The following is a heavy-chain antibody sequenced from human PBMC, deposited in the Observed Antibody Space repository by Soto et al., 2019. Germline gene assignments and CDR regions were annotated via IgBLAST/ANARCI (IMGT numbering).Heavy chain of an antibody. CDR3: ARVRFYDILTGYPQYYYYMDV. J-gene: IGHJ6*03. CDR2: IKQDGSEK. D-gene: IGHD3-9*01. V-gene: IGHV3-7*01. CDR1: GFTFSSYW. Sequence: LRLSCAASGFTFSSYWMSWVRQAPGKGLEWVANIKQDGSEKYYVDSVKGRFTISRDNAKNSLYLQMNSLRAEHTAVYYCARVRFYDILTGYPQYYYYMDVWSKGTTVTVSS.